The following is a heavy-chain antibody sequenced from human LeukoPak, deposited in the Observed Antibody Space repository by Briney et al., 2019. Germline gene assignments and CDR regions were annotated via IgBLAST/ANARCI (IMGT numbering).Heavy chain of an antibody. CDR2: ISYDGSIK. V-gene: IGHV3-30*18. J-gene: IGHJ5*02. D-gene: IGHD3-10*01. Sequence: GRSLRLSCAASGFTFSSYGLHWVRQAPGKGLEWMALISYDGSIKYYADSVKGRFTISRDNSKNTLYLQMNSLRAEDTAVYYCAKDGPNSWFGEATWGQGTLVTVSS. CDR3: AKDGPNSWFGEAT. CDR1: GFTFSSYG.